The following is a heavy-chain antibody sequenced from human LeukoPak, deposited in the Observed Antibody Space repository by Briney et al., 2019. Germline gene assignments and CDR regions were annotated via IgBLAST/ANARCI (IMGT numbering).Heavy chain of an antibody. Sequence: SCKASGYTFTTYYMHWVRQAPGKGLVWVSRINSDGRSTSYAESVKGRFTISRDNAKNTLYLQMNSLRAEDTAVYYCVRDVWGDRDSYFDYWGQGTLVTVSS. CDR2: INSDGRST. J-gene: IGHJ4*02. V-gene: IGHV3-74*01. CDR3: VRDVWGDRDSYFDY. D-gene: IGHD2-21*01. CDR1: GYTFTTYY.